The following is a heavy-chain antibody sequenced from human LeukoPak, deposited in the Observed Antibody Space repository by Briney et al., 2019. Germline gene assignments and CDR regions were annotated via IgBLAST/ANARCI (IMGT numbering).Heavy chain of an antibody. CDR1: SGSISSYY. J-gene: IGHJ5*02. D-gene: IGHD6-19*01. Sequence: PSETLSLTCTVSSGSISSYYWNWIRQPPGKGLEWIGYIYYSGSTNYNPSLKSRVTISLDTSKNQFSLKLNSATAADTAVYYCARAEGAYSSGWYTSSWFDPWGQGTLVTVSS. CDR2: IYYSGST. CDR3: ARAEGAYSSGWYTSSWFDP. V-gene: IGHV4-59*01.